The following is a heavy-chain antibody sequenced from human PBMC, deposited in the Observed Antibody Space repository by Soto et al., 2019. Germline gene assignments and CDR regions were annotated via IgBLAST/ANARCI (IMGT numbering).Heavy chain of an antibody. CDR1: GFSFTTTRMG. CDR2: IYWDGES. D-gene: IGHD1-1*01. Sequence: APTLVNPTESLTMTCTFSGFSFTTTRMGVGWTRQPPGKALECLAIIYWDGESRYNPLLRRRLTLTEDTSKNQVVLTMTNMDTKDTATYYCAHRDSTGTTTYFDSWGQGIPVTVSS. CDR3: AHRDSTGTTTYFDS. V-gene: IGHV2-5*02. J-gene: IGHJ4*02.